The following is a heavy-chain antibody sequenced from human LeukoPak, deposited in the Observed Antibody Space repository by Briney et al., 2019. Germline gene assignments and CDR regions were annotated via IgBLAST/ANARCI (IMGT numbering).Heavy chain of an antibody. Sequence: GGSMRLSCAASGFTFSNNYMSWVRQAPGKGLEWVSVIYSGDNTYYVESVKGRFTISRDNSKNTLFLQMNRLRAEDTAVYYCAGRRVLDASFDYWGQGTLVTVSS. CDR2: IYSGDNT. V-gene: IGHV3-66*02. CDR3: AGRRVLDASFDY. J-gene: IGHJ4*02. CDR1: GFTFSNNY. D-gene: IGHD3-16*01.